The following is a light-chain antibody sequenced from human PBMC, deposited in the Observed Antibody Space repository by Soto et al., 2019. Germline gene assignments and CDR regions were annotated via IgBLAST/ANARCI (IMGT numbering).Light chain of an antibody. CDR3: AAWDDSLNGLV. Sequence: QAVVTQPPSASGTPGQKVTISCSGSSSNIGPNAVNWYQQLPGTAPKLLLYNNNQRPSEVSDRFSGSKSGTSASLAISGLQSDDEADYHCAAWDDSLNGLVFGTGTKLTVL. CDR1: SSNIGPNA. V-gene: IGLV1-44*01. CDR2: NNN. J-gene: IGLJ1*01.